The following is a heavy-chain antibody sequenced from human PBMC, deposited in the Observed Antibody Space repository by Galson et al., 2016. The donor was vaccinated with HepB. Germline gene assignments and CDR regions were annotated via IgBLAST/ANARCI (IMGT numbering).Heavy chain of an antibody. CDR2: IDPSDSYT. CDR3: AIRLYSSGSFDY. J-gene: IGHJ4*02. D-gene: IGHD6-19*01. V-gene: IGHV5-10-1*01. CDR1: GYNFIIYW. Sequence: QSGAEVKKPGESLRISCMGSGYNFIIYWISWVRQMPGKGLEWMGSIDPSDSYTNYSPSFQGHVTISTDRSISTAYLQWSSLKASDTAIYYCAIRLYSSGSFDYWGQGTLVTVSS.